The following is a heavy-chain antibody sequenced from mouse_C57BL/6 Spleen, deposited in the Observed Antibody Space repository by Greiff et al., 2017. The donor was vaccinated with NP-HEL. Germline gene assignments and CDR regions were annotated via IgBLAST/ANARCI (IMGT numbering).Heavy chain of an antibody. V-gene: IGHV1-22*01. Sequence: EVQLQESGPELVKPGASVKMSCKASGYTFTDYNMHWVKQSHGKSLEWIGYINPNNGGTSYNQKFKGKATLTVNKSSSTAYMDLRILTSEDSAVYYCANSTPLPYWGQGTTLTVSS. D-gene: IGHD2-5*01. CDR1: GYTFTDYN. J-gene: IGHJ2*01. CDR2: INPNNGGT. CDR3: ANSTPLPY.